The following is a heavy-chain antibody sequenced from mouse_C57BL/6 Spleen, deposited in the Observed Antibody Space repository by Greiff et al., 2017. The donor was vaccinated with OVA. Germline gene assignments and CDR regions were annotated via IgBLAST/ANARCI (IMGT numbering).Heavy chain of an antibody. V-gene: IGHV1-59*01. J-gene: IGHJ2*01. CDR2: IDPSDSYT. Sequence: QVQLQQPGAELVRPGTSVKLSCKASGYTFTSYWMHWVKQRPGQGLEWIGVIDPSDSYTNYNQKFKGKATLTVDTSSSTAYMQLSSLTSEDSAVYYCARGDYYDFDYWGQGTTLTVSS. D-gene: IGHD1-1*01. CDR1: GYTFTSYW. CDR3: ARGDYYDFDY.